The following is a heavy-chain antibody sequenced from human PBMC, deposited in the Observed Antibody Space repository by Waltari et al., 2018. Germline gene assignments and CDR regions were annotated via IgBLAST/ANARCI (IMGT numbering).Heavy chain of an antibody. CDR3: ARHWKKSGYRFDP. D-gene: IGHD5-12*01. CDR1: VGSSARGSFY. Sequence: LHRQGRGPGLGSPSGPLPPPCRAPVGSSARGSFYWGWIRQSPGKGLEWIGSIYYSGSTDYNSNLKSRVTISGDTSKNQFSLKLSSVTAADTAVYYCARHWKKSGYRFDPWGQGTLVTVSS. CDR2: IYYSGST. V-gene: IGHV4-39*01. J-gene: IGHJ5*02.